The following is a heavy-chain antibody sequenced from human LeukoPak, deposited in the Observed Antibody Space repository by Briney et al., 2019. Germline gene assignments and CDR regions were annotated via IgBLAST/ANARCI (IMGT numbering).Heavy chain of an antibody. V-gene: IGHV6-1*01. D-gene: IGHD6-19*01. J-gene: IGHJ4*02. Sequence: SQTLSLTCAISGDSVSSNSAAWNWIRQSPSRGLEWLGRTYYRSKWYNDYAVSVKSRITINPDTSKNQFSLQLNSVTPEDTAVYYCARDPHSSGWYMVYFDYWGQGTLVTVSS. CDR1: GDSVSSNSAA. CDR2: TYYRSKWYN. CDR3: ARDPHSSGWYMVYFDY.